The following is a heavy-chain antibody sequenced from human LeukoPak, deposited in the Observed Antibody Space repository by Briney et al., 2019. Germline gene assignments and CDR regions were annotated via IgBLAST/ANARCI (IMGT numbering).Heavy chain of an antibody. D-gene: IGHD3-10*01. J-gene: IGHJ6*02. Sequence: GESLKISCKGTGYSFTTYRIGWVRQMPGKGLVWVVIIFPEGSETRYSPSSQGQVTISVDKSISTAFLQWSSLKASDTAMYYCARGSGSYYDDYFYGMDVWGQGTTVTVSS. CDR2: IFPEGSET. CDR3: ARGSGSYYDDYFYGMDV. V-gene: IGHV5-51*01. CDR1: GYSFTTYR.